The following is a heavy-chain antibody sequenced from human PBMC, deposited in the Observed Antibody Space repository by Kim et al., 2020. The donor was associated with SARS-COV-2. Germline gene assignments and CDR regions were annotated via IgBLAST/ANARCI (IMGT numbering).Heavy chain of an antibody. CDR3: AKGRSSVYFDYFDY. J-gene: IGHJ4*02. D-gene: IGHD3-22*01. V-gene: IGHV3-23*01. Sequence: GGSLRLSCAASGFTFSTYAMSWVRQAPGKGLEWVSAISGSGGSTYYADSVKGRLTISRDNSKNTLYLQMNSLRAEDTAVYYCAKGRSSVYFDYFDYWGQGTLVTVSS. CDR2: ISGSGGST. CDR1: GFTFSTYA.